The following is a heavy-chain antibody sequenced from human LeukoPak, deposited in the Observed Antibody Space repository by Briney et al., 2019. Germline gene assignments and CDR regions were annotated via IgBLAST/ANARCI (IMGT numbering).Heavy chain of an antibody. J-gene: IGHJ4*02. D-gene: IGHD6-13*01. CDR3: AIGIPALGTFDY. V-gene: IGHV1-2*06. Sequence: ASVKVSCRASGYTFVDYYMQWVRQAPRQGLEWMGRINPNSGDTNYAQKFQGRVTMTRDTSISTAYMELTSLRSDDTAVYHCAIGIPALGTFDYWGQGTLVTVSS. CDR2: INPNSGDT. CDR1: GYTFVDYY.